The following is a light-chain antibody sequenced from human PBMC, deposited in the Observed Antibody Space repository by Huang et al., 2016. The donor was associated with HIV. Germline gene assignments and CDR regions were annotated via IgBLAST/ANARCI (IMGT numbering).Light chain of an antibody. CDR3: QQYYTSPT. V-gene: IGKV1-NL1*01. CDR1: QGISNS. Sequence: DIQMTQSPSSLSAFVGDTVTITCRASQGISNSVAWYQQKPGKAPKLLLYSTSRLESGVPSRFRGGGSGTDYTLPINSLQPDDFATYYCQQYYTSPTFGQGSKVEIK. CDR2: STS. J-gene: IGKJ1*01.